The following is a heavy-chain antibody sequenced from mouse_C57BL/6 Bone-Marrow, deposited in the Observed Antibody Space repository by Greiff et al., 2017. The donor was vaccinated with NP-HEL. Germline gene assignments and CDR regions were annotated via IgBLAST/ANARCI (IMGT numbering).Heavy chain of an antibody. CDR3: ARELLRREGYFDV. CDR1: GYTFTSYW. V-gene: IGHV1-72*01. D-gene: IGHD1-2*01. CDR2: IDPNSGGT. J-gene: IGHJ1*03. Sequence: VQLQQPGAELVKPGASVKLSCKASGYTFTSYWMHWVKQRPGRGLEWIGRIDPNSGGTKYNEKFKSKATLTVDKPSSTAYLQLSSLTSEASAVYYCARELLRREGYFDVWGTGTTVTVSS.